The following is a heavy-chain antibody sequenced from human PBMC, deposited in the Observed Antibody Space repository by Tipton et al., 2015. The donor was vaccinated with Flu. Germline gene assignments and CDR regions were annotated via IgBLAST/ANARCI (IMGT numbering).Heavy chain of an antibody. CDR2: IGSAGDT. CDR3: ARGPLPDSNWYNGMDV. J-gene: IGHJ6*02. V-gene: IGHV3-13*01. D-gene: IGHD6-13*01. Sequence: QLVQSGGGVVQPGRSLRLSCAASGFTYSTYDIHWVRQVTGKGLEWVSAIGSAGDTYYSDSVKGRFTISRDNVKNSLYLQMNSLRVGDTAVYYCARGPLPDSNWYNGMDVWGQGTTVTVSS. CDR1: GFTYSTYD.